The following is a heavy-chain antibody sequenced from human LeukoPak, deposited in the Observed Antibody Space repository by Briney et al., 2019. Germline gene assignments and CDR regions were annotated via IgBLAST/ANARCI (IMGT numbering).Heavy chain of an antibody. Sequence: PGGSLRLSCAASGFTFSADWMSWVRQAPGKGLEWLANIKQDGSDKQYVDSVKGRFAISRDNAKTSVYLQMNSLRAEDTALYYCVSTTRSSPFDNWGQGTLVTVSS. D-gene: IGHD1-1*01. V-gene: IGHV3-7*01. CDR3: VSTTRSSPFDN. CDR1: GFTFSADW. J-gene: IGHJ5*02. CDR2: IKQDGSDK.